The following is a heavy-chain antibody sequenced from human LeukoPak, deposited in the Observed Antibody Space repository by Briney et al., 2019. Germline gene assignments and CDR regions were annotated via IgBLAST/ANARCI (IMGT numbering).Heavy chain of an antibody. D-gene: IGHD6-6*01. CDR1: GYTFTGYY. J-gene: IGHJ4*02. CDR3: ARGSSSWVVKIDY. V-gene: IGHV1-2*02. Sequence: ASVKVSYKASGYTFTGYYMHWVRQAPGQGLEWMGWINPNSGGTNYAQKFQGRVTMTRDTSISTAYMELSRLRSDDTAVYYCARGSSSWVVKIDYWGQGTLVTVSS. CDR2: INPNSGGT.